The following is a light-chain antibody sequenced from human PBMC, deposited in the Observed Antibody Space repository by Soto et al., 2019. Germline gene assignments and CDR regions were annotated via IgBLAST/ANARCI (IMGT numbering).Light chain of an antibody. CDR3: QQRSNGPRFT. J-gene: IGKJ3*01. V-gene: IGKV3-11*01. CDR1: QSVSSY. CDR2: DAS. Sequence: EIVLTQSPATLSLSPGERATLSCRASQSVSSYLAWYQQKPGQAPRLLIYDASNRATSIPARFGGSGSGTDFTLTISSLEPEDFAVYYWQQRSNGPRFTFGPGTKVDIK.